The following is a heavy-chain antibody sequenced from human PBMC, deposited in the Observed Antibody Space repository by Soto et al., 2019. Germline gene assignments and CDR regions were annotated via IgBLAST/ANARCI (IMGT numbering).Heavy chain of an antibody. CDR2: INHSGST. J-gene: IGHJ6*02. Sequence: NPSETLYITCAVYGGSFSGSYWSWIRPPPGKVLELIGEINHSGSTNYNPYLKSRVNISVDTSKNQFSLKLSSVTVADTAVYYCASVHRIMITFGGAPGMDVWGQGTTVTVSS. D-gene: IGHD3-16*01. V-gene: IGHV4-34*01. CDR1: GGSFSGSY. CDR3: ASVHRIMITFGGAPGMDV.